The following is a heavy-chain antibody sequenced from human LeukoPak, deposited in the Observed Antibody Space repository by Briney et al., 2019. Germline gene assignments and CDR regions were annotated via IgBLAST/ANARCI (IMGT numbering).Heavy chain of an antibody. D-gene: IGHD3-3*01. J-gene: IGHJ4*02. CDR1: GFTFSSYW. Sequence: TGGSLRLSCAASGFTFSSYWMSWVRQAPGKGLECVSSISSSGTKIYYADSVKGRFTISRDNAKNSLFLQMNSLRAEDTAVYYCARWGEYYDFWSGYSDWGQGTLVTVSS. V-gene: IGHV3-21*01. CDR3: ARWGEYYDFWSGYSD. CDR2: ISSSGTKI.